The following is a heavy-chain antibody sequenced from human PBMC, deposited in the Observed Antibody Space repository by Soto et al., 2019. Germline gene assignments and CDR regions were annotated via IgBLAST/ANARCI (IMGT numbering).Heavy chain of an antibody. CDR1: GGSISSGGYY. V-gene: IGHV4-31*03. D-gene: IGHD3-22*01. CDR3: ARGEGYYDSSGYYYGAPLANY. J-gene: IGHJ4*02. Sequence: PSETLSPTGTVSGGSISSGGYYWSWIRQHPGKGLEWIGYIYYSGSTYYNPSLKSRVTISVDTSKNQFSLKLSSVTAADTAVYYCARGEGYYDSSGYYYGAPLANYWGQGTLVTVSS. CDR2: IYYSGST.